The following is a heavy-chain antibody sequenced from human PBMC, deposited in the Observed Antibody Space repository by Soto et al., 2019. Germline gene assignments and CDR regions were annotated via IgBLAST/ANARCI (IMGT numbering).Heavy chain of an antibody. CDR2: ISTYNGDT. J-gene: IGHJ4*02. CDR3: ARVGVDFWSAYYGYYFDY. D-gene: IGHD3-3*01. V-gene: IGHV1-18*01. Sequence: ASVKVSCKASGYTLTSYGISWVRQAPGQGLEWMGWISTYNGDTNYAQKLQGRVTMTTDTSTSTAYMELRSLRSDDTAVYYCARVGVDFWSAYYGYYFDYWGQGTLVTVSS. CDR1: GYTLTSYG.